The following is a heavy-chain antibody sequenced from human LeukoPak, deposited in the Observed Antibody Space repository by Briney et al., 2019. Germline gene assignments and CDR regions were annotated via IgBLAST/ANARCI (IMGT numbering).Heavy chain of an antibody. Sequence: SETLSLTCTVSGVSISSYYWSWIRQPPGKGLEYIGYIYYSGSTNYNPSLKSRLTISVDTSKNQFSLKLSSVTAADTAVYYCAREASQKGAHYMDVWGKGTTVTISS. D-gene: IGHD3-16*01. J-gene: IGHJ6*03. CDR1: GVSISSYY. V-gene: IGHV4-59*01. CDR3: AREASQKGAHYMDV. CDR2: IYYSGST.